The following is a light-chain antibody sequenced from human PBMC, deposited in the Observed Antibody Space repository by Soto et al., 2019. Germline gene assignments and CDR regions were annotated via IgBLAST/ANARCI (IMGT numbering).Light chain of an antibody. CDR1: SSDVGAFNY. CDR3: NAYASTSARL. V-gene: IGLV2-14*01. Sequence: QSALTQPASLSGSPGQSITITCTGTSSDVGAFNYVSWYQQHPGKTPKLIVYEVTNRPSGVSNRFAGSKSGNTASLTISGLHAEDEADYYCNAYASTSARLFGGGTKLTVL. CDR2: EVT. J-gene: IGLJ3*02.